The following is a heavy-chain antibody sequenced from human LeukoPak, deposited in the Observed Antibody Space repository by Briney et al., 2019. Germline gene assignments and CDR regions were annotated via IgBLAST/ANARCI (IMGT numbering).Heavy chain of an antibody. Sequence: SETLSLTCAVYGGSFSGYYWSWIRQPPGKGLEWMGYIYYSGSTNYNPSVKSRVTISVDTSKNQFSLKLSSVTAADTTVYYCARYSSSSLYYYYGMDVWGQGTTVTVSS. V-gene: IGHV4-59*08. D-gene: IGHD6-6*01. J-gene: IGHJ6*02. CDR2: IYYSGST. CDR1: GGSFSGYY. CDR3: ARYSSSSLYYYYGMDV.